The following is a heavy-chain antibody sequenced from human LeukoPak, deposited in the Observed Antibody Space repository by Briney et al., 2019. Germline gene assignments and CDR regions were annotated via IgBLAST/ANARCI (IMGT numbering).Heavy chain of an antibody. V-gene: IGHV3-48*01. Sequence: GGSLRLSCAASGFTFSSYSMNWVRQAPGKGLEWVSYISSASNTIYYADSVKGRFTISRDNAKNSLYLQMNSLRAEDTAVYYCGREAWFDPWGQGTLVTVSS. CDR2: ISSASNTI. CDR1: GFTFSSYS. CDR3: GREAWFDP. J-gene: IGHJ5*02.